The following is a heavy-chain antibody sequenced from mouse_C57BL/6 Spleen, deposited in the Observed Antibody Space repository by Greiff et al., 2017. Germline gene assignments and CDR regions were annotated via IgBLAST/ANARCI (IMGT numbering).Heavy chain of an antibody. V-gene: IGHV1-72*01. CDR1: GYTFTSYG. CDR2: IDPNSGGT. Sequence: QVQLQQPGAELVKPGASVKLSCKASGYTFTSYGMYWVKQRPGRGLEWIGRIDPNSGGTKYNEKFKSKATLTVDKPSSTAYMQLSSLTSEDSAVCYCARGITTVVATRYFDVWGTAATVTVSS. CDR3: ARGITTVVATRYFDV. D-gene: IGHD1-1*01. J-gene: IGHJ1*03.